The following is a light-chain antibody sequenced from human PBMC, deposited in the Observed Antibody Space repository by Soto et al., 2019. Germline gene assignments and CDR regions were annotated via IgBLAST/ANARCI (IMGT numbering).Light chain of an antibody. CDR1: SSDVGGYNY. J-gene: IGLJ1*01. Sequence: QSALTQPASVSGSPGQSITLSCTGTSSDVGGYNYVSWYQQHPGKAPKLMIYDVSNRPSGVSNRFSGSKSGNTASLTISGLQAEDEADYYCSSYTSSSTPYVVGTGTKVTVL. V-gene: IGLV2-14*01. CDR3: SSYTSSSTPYV. CDR2: DVS.